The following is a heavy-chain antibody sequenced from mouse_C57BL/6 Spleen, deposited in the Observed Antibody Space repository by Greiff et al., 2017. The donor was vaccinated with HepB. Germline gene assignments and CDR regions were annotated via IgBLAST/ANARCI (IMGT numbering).Heavy chain of an antibody. J-gene: IGHJ2*01. CDR3: ARGGYYYGSDY. V-gene: IGHV1-80*01. D-gene: IGHD1-1*01. CDR1: GYAFSSYW. CDR2: IYPGDGDT. Sequence: QVQLQQSGAELVKPGASVKISCKASGYAFSSYWMNWVKQRPGKGLEWIGQIYPGDGDTNYNGKFKGKATLTADKSSSTAYMQLSSLTSEDSAVYFCARGGYYYGSDYWGQGTTLTVSS.